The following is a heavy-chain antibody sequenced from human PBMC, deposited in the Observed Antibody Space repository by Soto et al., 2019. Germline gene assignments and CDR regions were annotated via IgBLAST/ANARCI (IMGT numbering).Heavy chain of an antibody. Sequence: GGSLRLSCAASGFTFSSYAMSWVRQAPGKGLEWVSAISGSGGSTYYADSVKGRFTISRDNSKNTLYLQMNSLRAEDTAVYYCARALLEWWLNRPGVNAFDIWGQGTMVTVSS. J-gene: IGHJ3*02. CDR1: GFTFSSYA. CDR3: ARALLEWWLNRPGVNAFDI. V-gene: IGHV3-23*01. D-gene: IGHD2-15*01. CDR2: ISGSGGST.